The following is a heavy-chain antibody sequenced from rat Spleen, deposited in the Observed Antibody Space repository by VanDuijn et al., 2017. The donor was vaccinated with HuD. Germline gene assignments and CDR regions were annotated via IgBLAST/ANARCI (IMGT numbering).Heavy chain of an antibody. Sequence: EVQLVESGGGLVQPGRSLKLSCAASGFTFSNYGMAWVRQAPTKGLEWVATISYDGSSTYYRDSVKGRFTISRDNAKSTLYLQMDSLRSEDTATYYCARHLDGYTYYFDYWGQGVMVTVSS. J-gene: IGHJ2*01. CDR1: GFTFSNYG. CDR2: ISYDGSST. D-gene: IGHD1-4*01. CDR3: ARHLDGYTYYFDY. V-gene: IGHV5-29*01.